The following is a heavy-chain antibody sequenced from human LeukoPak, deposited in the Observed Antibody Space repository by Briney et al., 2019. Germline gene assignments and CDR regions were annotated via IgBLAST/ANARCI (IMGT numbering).Heavy chain of an antibody. V-gene: IGHV3-9*01. CDR2: ISWNSGSI. CDR3: ARDGGSYTGLLHY. CDR1: GFTFDDYA. Sequence: GRSLRLSCAASGFTFDDYAMHWVRQAPGKGLEWVSGISWNSGSIGYADSVKGRFTISRDNAKNSLYLQMNSLRAEDTALYYCARDGGSYTGLLHYWGQGTLVTVSS. D-gene: IGHD1-26*01. J-gene: IGHJ4*02.